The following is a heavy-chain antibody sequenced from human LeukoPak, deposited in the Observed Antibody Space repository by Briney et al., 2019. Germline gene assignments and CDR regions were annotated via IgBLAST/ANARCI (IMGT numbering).Heavy chain of an antibody. CDR1: GFTFSDYA. CDR3: CFGVLSSVFFDY. D-gene: IGHD3-3*01. Sequence: SGGSLRLSCSASGFTFSDYALNWVRQAPGKGLVGVSTINVGGATAYYADSVKGRFTTSRDTSKNTLYLYMNSLRAEDTALYYCCFGVLSSVFFDYWGQGTPVTVSS. J-gene: IGHJ4*02. V-gene: IGHV3-23*01. CDR2: INVGGATA.